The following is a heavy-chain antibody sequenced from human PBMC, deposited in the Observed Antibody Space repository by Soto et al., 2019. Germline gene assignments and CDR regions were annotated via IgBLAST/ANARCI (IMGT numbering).Heavy chain of an antibody. CDR2: INSDESIT. CDR3: VRGSSTWYVSFDY. CDR1: GFTFSSNC. J-gene: IGHJ4*02. V-gene: IGHV3-74*01. Sequence: GGSLRLSCAASGFTFSSNCMHWVRQAPGKGLVWVSRINSDESITSYADSVKGQFTISRDNAKNTLYLQMNSLRVEDTAVYYCVRGSSTWYVSFDYWGQGTLVTVSS. D-gene: IGHD6-13*01.